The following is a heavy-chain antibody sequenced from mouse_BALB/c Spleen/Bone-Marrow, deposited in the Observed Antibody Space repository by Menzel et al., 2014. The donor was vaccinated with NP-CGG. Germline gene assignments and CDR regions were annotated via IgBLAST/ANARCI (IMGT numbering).Heavy chain of an antibody. CDR3: SHGSTYVYFDY. CDR1: GFNIKDTY. Sequence: EVQPQQSGTELVKPGASVKLSCTASGFNIKDTYMHWVKQRPEQGLEWIGRIDPANGNTKYDPKFQGKATITADTSSNTADLQLSSLTSEDTAVYYCSHGSTYVYFDYWGQGTTLTVSS. CDR2: IDPANGNT. J-gene: IGHJ2*01. V-gene: IGHV14-3*02. D-gene: IGHD1-1*01.